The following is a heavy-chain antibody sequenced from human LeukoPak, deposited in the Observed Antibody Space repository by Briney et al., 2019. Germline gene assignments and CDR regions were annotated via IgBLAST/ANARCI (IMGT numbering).Heavy chain of an antibody. CDR3: AREEPYYYGSGSRIDY. CDR1: GFTFSSYS. V-gene: IGHV3-21*01. CDR2: ISSSSSYI. J-gene: IGHJ4*02. Sequence: PGGSLRLSCAASGFTFSSYSMNWVRQAPGKGLEWVSSISSSSSYIYYPDSVKGRFTISRDNAKNSLYLQMNSLRAEDTAVYYCAREEPYYYGSGSRIDYWGQGTLVTVSS. D-gene: IGHD3-10*01.